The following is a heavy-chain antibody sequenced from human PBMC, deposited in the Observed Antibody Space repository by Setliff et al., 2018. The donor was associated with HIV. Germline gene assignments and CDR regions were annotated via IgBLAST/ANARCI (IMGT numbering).Heavy chain of an antibody. CDR3: AREEKLSAVAGTMYYYYAMDV. V-gene: IGHV4-59*01. CDR2: IYYTGST. CDR1: SGSISTYY. Sequence: SETLSLTCTVSSGSISTYYWTWIRQPPGKGLEYTGYIYYTGSTDYNPSLNGRVTISIDMSKSQFSLKLNSVTAADTAVYYCAREEKLSAVAGTMYYYYAMDVWGQGTTVTVSS. J-gene: IGHJ6*02. D-gene: IGHD6-19*01.